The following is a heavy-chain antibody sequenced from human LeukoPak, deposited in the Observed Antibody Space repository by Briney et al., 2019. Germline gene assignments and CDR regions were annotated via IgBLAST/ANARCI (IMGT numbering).Heavy chain of an antibody. V-gene: IGHV3-7*03. Sequence: GSLRLSCAASGFTFTNYWMNWVRQAPGKGLEWVARIKQDGSEKYYVESVKGRFTISRDNAKNSLYLQMNSLRAEDTAVYYCATGGIAVNFDYWGQGTLVTVSS. CDR2: IKQDGSEK. CDR3: ATGGIAVNFDY. CDR1: GFTFTNYW. J-gene: IGHJ4*02. D-gene: IGHD6-19*01.